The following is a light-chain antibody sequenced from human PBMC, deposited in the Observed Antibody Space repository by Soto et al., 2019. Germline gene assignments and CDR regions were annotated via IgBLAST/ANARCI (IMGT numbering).Light chain of an antibody. J-gene: IGKJ2*01. V-gene: IGKV1-39*01. Sequence: DIQMTQSPSSLSASVGGRVTITCRASQSISSYLNWYQQTPGKAPNLLIYAAASLQSGVPSRFSGSGYGTDFTLTISNLQPEDFATYYCQQSYSTPRTFGQGTKLEIK. CDR2: AAA. CDR3: QQSYSTPRT. CDR1: QSISSY.